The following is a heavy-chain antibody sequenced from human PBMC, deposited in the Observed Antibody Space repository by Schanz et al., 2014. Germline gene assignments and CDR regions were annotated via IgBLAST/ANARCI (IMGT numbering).Heavy chain of an antibody. CDR2: IGGSGGST. CDR1: GFTFSSYL. J-gene: IGHJ2*01. CDR3: ATVGSETYSIYWYFDL. D-gene: IGHD3-10*01. V-gene: IGHV3-23*04. Sequence: EVQLVESGGGLVQPGGSLTLSCAASGFTFSSYLMSWVRQAPGKGLEWVSGIGGSGGSTDYADSVKGRFTISRDNSKNTLYLQMNRLRTEDTAVYYCATVGSETYSIYWYFDLWGRGTLVTVSS.